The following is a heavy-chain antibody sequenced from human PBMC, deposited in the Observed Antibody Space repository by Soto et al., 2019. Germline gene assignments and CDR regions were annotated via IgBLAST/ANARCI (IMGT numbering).Heavy chain of an antibody. CDR2: ISSSGTTI. Sequence: PGGSLRLSCVASEFTFSSYERNWVRQAPGKGLECVSYISSSGTTIYYTDSVKGRFTISRDNAKKSLYLQMNSLRAEDTAVYYCVRFGGAAAGPGDYWGQGTLVTVYS. CDR3: VRFGGAAAGPGDY. D-gene: IGHD6-13*01. V-gene: IGHV3-48*03. J-gene: IGHJ4*02. CDR1: EFTFSSYE.